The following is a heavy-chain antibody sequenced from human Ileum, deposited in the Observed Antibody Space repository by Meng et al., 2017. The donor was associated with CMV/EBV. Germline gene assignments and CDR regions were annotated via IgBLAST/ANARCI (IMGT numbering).Heavy chain of an antibody. D-gene: IGHD3-10*01. CDR1: GGSISSSFQY. CDR2: IYYTGRT. J-gene: IGHJ6*02. Sequence: GSLRLSCTVSGGSISSSFQYWGWIRQPPGKGLEWIGSIYYTGRTYYNPSLKSRVTISVDTSKNQFSLRLKSVTIADTAVYYCARDRNYYSLGMDVWGHGTTVTVSS. CDR3: ARDRNYYSLGMDV. V-gene: IGHV4-39*07.